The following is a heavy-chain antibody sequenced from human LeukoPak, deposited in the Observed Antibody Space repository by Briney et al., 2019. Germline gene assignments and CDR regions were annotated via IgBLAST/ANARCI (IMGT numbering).Heavy chain of an antibody. CDR1: GGSFSGYY. V-gene: IGHV4-34*01. Sequence: SETLSLTCAVYGGSFSGYYWSWIRQPPGKGLEWIGEINHSGSTNYNPSLKSRVTISVDTSKNQFSLKLSSVTAADTAVYYCAREGPDYGDTDYYYYYMDVWGKGTTVTVSS. J-gene: IGHJ6*03. D-gene: IGHD4-17*01. CDR3: AREGPDYGDTDYYYYYMDV. CDR2: INHSGST.